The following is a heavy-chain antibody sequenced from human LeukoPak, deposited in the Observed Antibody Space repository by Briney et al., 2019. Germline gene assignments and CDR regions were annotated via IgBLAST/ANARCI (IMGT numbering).Heavy chain of an antibody. Sequence: PGGSLRLSCAASGFTFSGNWMSWVRQAPGKGLEWVANIKQDGSEKYYVDSVKGRFTISRDNAKNSLYLQMNSLRAEDTAVYYCARSFMNWGQGTLVTVSS. D-gene: IGHD3-16*01. CDR3: ARSFMN. V-gene: IGHV3-7*01. CDR2: IKQDGSEK. J-gene: IGHJ4*02. CDR1: GFTFSGNW.